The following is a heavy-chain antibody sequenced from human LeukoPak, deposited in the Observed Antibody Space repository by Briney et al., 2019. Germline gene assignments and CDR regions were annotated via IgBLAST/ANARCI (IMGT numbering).Heavy chain of an antibody. D-gene: IGHD2-15*01. CDR3: ARAPVDLDIVVVVAATPPHDY. V-gene: IGHV1-18*01. Sequence: ASVKASCKASGYTFTSYGISWVRQAPGQGLEWMGWISAYNGNTNYAQKLQGRVTMTTDTSTSTAYMELRSLRSDDTAVYYCARAPVDLDIVVVVAATPPHDYWGQGTLVTVSS. J-gene: IGHJ4*02. CDR2: ISAYNGNT. CDR1: GYTFTSYG.